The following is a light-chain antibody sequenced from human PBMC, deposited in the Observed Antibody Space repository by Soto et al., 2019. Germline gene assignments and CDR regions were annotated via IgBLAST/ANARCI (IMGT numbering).Light chain of an antibody. V-gene: IGLV2-14*01. Sequence: QSVLTQAACVSGSPGQSITISCTGTGSDVGGYDYVSWYQHHPGKAPKVMIYEVTNRPSGVSNRFSGSKSGNTASLTISGLLAEDEADYYCSSYTSSSTYVFGTGTKVTVL. J-gene: IGLJ1*01. CDR1: GSDVGGYDY. CDR3: SSYTSSSTYV. CDR2: EVT.